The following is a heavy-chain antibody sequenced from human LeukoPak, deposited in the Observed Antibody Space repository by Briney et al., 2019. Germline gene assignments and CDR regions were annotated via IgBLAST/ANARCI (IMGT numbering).Heavy chain of an antibody. CDR1: GGSFSGYY. Sequence: SETLSLTCAVYGGSFSGYYWSWIRQPPGKGLEWIGEINHSGSTNYNPSLKSRVTISVDTSKNQFSLKLSSVTAADTAVYYCARGVGYSSGWYSIAGGHYFDYWGQGTLVTVSS. CDR3: ARGVGYSSGWYSIAGGHYFDY. V-gene: IGHV4-34*01. D-gene: IGHD6-19*01. J-gene: IGHJ4*02. CDR2: INHSGST.